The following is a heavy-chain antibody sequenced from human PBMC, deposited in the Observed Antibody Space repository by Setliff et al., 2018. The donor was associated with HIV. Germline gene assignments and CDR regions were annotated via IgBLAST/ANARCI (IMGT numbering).Heavy chain of an antibody. D-gene: IGHD6-13*01. J-gene: IGHJ2*01. CDR2: ITSDGNNT. CDR3: VKERWSTRYFDL. V-gene: IGHV3-64D*08. CDR1: GFVFGTYA. Sequence: PGGSLRLSCSGSGFVFGTYALHWVRQAPGKGLQYISAITSDGNNTYYADSVKGRFTISRGNSKKTLFLQMDSLRIDDTAIYYCVKERWSTRYFDLWGHGTLVTVSS.